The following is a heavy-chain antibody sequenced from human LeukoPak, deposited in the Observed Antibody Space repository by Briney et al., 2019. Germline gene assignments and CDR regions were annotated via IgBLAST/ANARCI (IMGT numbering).Heavy chain of an antibody. CDR2: ISYDEINK. V-gene: IGHV3-30-3*01. CDR3: AREESYSGSSYFDY. Sequence: GGSLRLSCEASGFTFSSYAMHWVRQAPGKGLEWVAVISYDEINKYYADSVKGRFTISRDNSKNTLYLQMNSLRPEDTAVYYCAREESYSGSSYFDYWGQGTLVTVSS. CDR1: GFTFSSYA. J-gene: IGHJ4*02. D-gene: IGHD1-26*01.